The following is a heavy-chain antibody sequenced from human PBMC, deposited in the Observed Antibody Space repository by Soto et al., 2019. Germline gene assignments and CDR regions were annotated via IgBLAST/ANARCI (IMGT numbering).Heavy chain of an antibody. CDR1: GYTFTSYG. CDR2: ISAYNGNT. V-gene: IGHV1-18*04. D-gene: IGHD2-21*02. J-gene: IGHJ4*02. Sequence: ASVKVSGKASGYTFTSYGISWVRQAPGQGLEWMGWISAYNGNTNYAQKLQGGVAMTTDTSTSTAYMELRSLRSDDTAVYYCARVIAPPKKETNCGGDCYSYYFDYWGQGTLVTVSS. CDR3: ARVIAPPKKETNCGGDCYSYYFDY.